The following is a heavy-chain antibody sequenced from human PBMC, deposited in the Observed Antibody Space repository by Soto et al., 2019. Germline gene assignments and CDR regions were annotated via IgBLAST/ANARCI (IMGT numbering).Heavy chain of an antibody. D-gene: IGHD5-12*01. CDR1: GFTFSSYG. CDR2: IWYDGSNK. V-gene: IGHV3-33*01. CDR3: ARDYVATHLGDYHYGMAL. J-gene: IGHJ6*02. Sequence: GGSLRLSCAASGFTFSSYGMHWVRQAPGKGLEWVAVIWYDGSNKYYADSVKGRFTISRDNSKNTLYLQMNSLRAEDTAVYYCARDYVATHLGDYHYGMALRGQRTTVIVSS.